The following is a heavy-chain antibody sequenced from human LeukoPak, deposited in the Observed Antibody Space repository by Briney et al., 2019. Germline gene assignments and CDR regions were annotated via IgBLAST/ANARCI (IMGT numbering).Heavy chain of an antibody. CDR2: ISGSGGST. J-gene: IGHJ4*02. V-gene: IGHV3-23*01. D-gene: IGHD3-22*01. CDR1: GFTYSNYA. Sequence: PGGSLRLPCAASGFTYSNYAMTWVRQAPGKGLEWVAGISGSGGSTYFADAVKGRFTISRDNSKNTVYLQMNSLRAEDTAVYYCAKDRNYYDSGGYHNSFDYWGQGTLVTVSS. CDR3: AKDRNYYDSGGYHNSFDY.